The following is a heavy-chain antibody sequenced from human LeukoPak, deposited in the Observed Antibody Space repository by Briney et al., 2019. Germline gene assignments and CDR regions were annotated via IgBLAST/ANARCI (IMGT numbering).Heavy chain of an antibody. V-gene: IGHV5-10-1*01. CDR3: ARKSTVTTLYYYYGMDV. CDR1: GHSFTSYW. Sequence: GESLRISCKGSGHSFTSYWISWVRQMPGKGLEWMGRIDPSDSYTNYSPSFQGHVTISADKSISTAYLQWSSLKASDTAMYYCARKSTVTTLYYYYGMDVWGQGTTATVSS. J-gene: IGHJ6*02. D-gene: IGHD4-11*01. CDR2: IDPSDSYT.